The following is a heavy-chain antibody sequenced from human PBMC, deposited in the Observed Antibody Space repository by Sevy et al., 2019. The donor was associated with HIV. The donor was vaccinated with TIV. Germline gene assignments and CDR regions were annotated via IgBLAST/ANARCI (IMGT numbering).Heavy chain of an antibody. CDR1: GFIFSSYG. Sequence: GGSLRLSCSASGFIFSSYGMHWVRQTPGKGLEWVAIISSDGRDDFYAESVRGRFTISRDNSRNTLYLKMDSLRLEDTAIYYCAKDKEDDYGDYYFDHWGQGALVTVSS. V-gene: IGHV3-30*18. CDR2: ISSDGRDD. D-gene: IGHD4-17*01. J-gene: IGHJ4*02. CDR3: AKDKEDDYGDYYFDH.